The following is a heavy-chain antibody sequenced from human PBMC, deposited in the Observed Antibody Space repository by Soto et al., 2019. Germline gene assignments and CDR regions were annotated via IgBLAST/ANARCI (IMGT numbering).Heavy chain of an antibody. CDR2: ISGSGGST. CDR1: GFTFSSYA. CDR3: AKRALGSSSWYWFSFDY. V-gene: IGHV3-23*01. D-gene: IGHD6-13*01. Sequence: GGSLRLSCAASGFTFSSYAMSWVRQAPGKGLEWVSAISGSGGSTYYADSVKGRFTISRDNSKNTLYLQMNSLRAEDTAVYYCAKRALGSSSWYWFSFDYWGQGTLVTVSS. J-gene: IGHJ4*02.